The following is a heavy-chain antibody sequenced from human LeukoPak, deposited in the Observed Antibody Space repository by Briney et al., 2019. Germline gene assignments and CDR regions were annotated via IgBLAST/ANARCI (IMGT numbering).Heavy chain of an antibody. D-gene: IGHD2-2*01. Sequence: ASVKVSCKASGYTFTGYYMHWVRQASGQGLEGMGRINPNSGGTNYAQKFQGRVTMTRDTSISTAYMELSRMRSDDTAVYYCARVQGYCSSTSCYPDTNFDYWGQGTLVTVTS. J-gene: IGHJ4*02. CDR1: GYTFTGYY. CDR2: INPNSGGT. CDR3: ARVQGYCSSTSCYPDTNFDY. V-gene: IGHV1-2*02.